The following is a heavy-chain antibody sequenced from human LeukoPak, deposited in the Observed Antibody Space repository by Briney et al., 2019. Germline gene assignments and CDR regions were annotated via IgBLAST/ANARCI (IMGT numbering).Heavy chain of an antibody. D-gene: IGHD3-10*01. CDR1: GGSISSYY. Sequence: SETLSLTCTVSGGSISSYYWSWIRQPPGKGLEWIGYIYYSGSTNYNPSLKSRVTISEDTSKNQFSLKLSSVTAADTAVYYCARDGRHGDDAFDIWGQGTMVTVSS. CDR3: ARDGRHGDDAFDI. J-gene: IGHJ3*02. CDR2: IYYSGST. V-gene: IGHV4-59*12.